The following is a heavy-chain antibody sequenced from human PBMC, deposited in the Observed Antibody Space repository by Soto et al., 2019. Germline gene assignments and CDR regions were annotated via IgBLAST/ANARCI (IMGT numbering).Heavy chain of an antibody. CDR2: IIPTFGAA. J-gene: IGHJ6*02. V-gene: IGHV1-69*13. CDR3: ARSPRGSYHYGIDV. Sequence: SVKVSCEASGGTFRSDAIRCVRQAPGQGLEWRGGIIPTFGAAHYAQKFQGRVTMTANESTRTAHMDMGSLRSDDTAAYYCARSPRGSYHYGIDVWGQGTTVTVSS. CDR1: GGTFRSDA. D-gene: IGHD3-16*01.